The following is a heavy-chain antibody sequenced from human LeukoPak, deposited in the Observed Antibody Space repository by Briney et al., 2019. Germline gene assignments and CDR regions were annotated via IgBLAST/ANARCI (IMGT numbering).Heavy chain of an antibody. CDR2: ISAYNGNT. D-gene: IGHD3-3*02. V-gene: IGHV1-18*01. CDR1: GYTFTSYG. J-gene: IGHJ6*03. Sequence: GASVKVSCKASGYTFTSYGISWVRQAPGQGLKWMGWISAYNGNTNYAQKFQGRVTMTRDTSISTVYMELSRLRFDDTAVYYCASGRTIFYYYMDVWGKGTTVTISS. CDR3: ASGRTIFYYYMDV.